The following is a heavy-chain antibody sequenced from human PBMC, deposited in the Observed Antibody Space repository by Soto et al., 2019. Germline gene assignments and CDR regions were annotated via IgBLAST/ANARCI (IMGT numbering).Heavy chain of an antibody. V-gene: IGHV3-30*18. J-gene: IGHJ4*02. CDR2: ISFDGKNR. Sequence: QVQRVKSGGGVVQPWKYLRLSCAASGFIFRNYGMHWVRQAPGKGLAGMSLISFDGKNRNYADSVKGQFTIYRDNPKNSLDLEMNGLRPEDTAFYYCAKRGGVVGGSEHPFFEYCGQGTLVTVSS. CDR1: GFIFRNYG. D-gene: IGHD2-15*01. CDR3: AKRGGVVGGSEHPFFEY.